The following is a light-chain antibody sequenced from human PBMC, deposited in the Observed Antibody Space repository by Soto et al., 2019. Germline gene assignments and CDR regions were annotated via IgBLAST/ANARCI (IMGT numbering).Light chain of an antibody. J-gene: IGLJ1*01. CDR2: DVS. Sequence: QSVLTQPASVSGSPGQSITISCTGTSSDVGVYKYVSWYQQHPGKAPKLMIYDVSDRPSGISARFSGSKSGNTASLTISGLKAEDEADYYCASYTTSATYVFGTGTKLTVL. CDR3: ASYTTSATYV. V-gene: IGLV2-14*03. CDR1: SSDVGVYKY.